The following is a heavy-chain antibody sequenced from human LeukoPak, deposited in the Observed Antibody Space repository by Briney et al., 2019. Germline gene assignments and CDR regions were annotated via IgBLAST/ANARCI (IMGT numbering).Heavy chain of an antibody. J-gene: IGHJ4*02. CDR3: AGGDSSGWYYFDY. CDR1: GGSISSYY. CDR2: IYYSGST. V-gene: IGHV4-59*01. Sequence: PSETLSLTCTVSGGSISSYYWSWIRQPPGKGLEWIGYIYYSGSTNYNPSLKSRVTISVDTSKNQFSLKLSSVTAADTAVYYCAGGDSSGWYYFDYWGQGTLVTVSS. D-gene: IGHD6-19*01.